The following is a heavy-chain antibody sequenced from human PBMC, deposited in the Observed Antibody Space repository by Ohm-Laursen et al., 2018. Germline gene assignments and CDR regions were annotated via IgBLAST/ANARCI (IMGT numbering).Heavy chain of an antibody. V-gene: IGHV4-4*07. J-gene: IGHJ3*01. CDR2: ISSSGSS. CDR1: GGSMNNYF. Sequence: SDTLSLTCTVSGGSMNNYFWTWIRQHAGKGLEWIGRISSSGSSNYNPSLKSRVTMSVDTSKNQFSLNLRSVTAADTAVYYCATFMTSRWVVFDVWGQGTMVTVSS. CDR3: ATFMTSRWVVFDV. D-gene: IGHD4-23*01.